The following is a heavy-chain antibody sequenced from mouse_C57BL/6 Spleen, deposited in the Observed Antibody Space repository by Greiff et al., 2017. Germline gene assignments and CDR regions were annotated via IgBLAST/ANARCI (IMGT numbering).Heavy chain of an antibody. CDR3: TRDGDYSLFAY. CDR1: GFTFSSYA. Sequence: EVKLMESGEGLVKPGGSLKLSCAASGFTFSSYAMSWGRQTPEKRLEWVAYISSGGDYIYYADTVKGRFTISRDNARNTLYLQMSSLKPEDTAMYYCTRDGDYSLFAYWGQGTLVTVSA. CDR2: ISSGGDYI. J-gene: IGHJ3*01. D-gene: IGHD2-12*01. V-gene: IGHV5-9-1*02.